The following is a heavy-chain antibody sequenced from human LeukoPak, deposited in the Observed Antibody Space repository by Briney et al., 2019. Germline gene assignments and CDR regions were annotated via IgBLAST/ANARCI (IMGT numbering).Heavy chain of an antibody. Sequence: PGGSLRLSGAASGFTFSSYGMHWVRQAPGKGLEWVAVIWYDGSNKNYADSVKGRFTISRDNSKNTLYLQMNSLRAEDTAVYYCARVADYSNSAHADYWGQGTLVTVSS. CDR2: IWYDGSNK. V-gene: IGHV3-33*01. D-gene: IGHD4-11*01. J-gene: IGHJ4*02. CDR3: ARVADYSNSAHADY. CDR1: GFTFSSYG.